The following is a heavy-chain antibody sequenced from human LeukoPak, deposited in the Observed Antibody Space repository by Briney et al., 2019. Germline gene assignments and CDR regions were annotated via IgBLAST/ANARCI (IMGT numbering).Heavy chain of an antibody. CDR1: GGSISSGDYY. V-gene: IGHV4-30-4*08. Sequence: SETLSLTCTVSGGSISSGDYYWSWIRQPPGKGLEWIGYIYYSGSTYYNPSLKSRVTISVDTSKNQFSLKLSSVTAADTAVYYCARSTTYCGGDCFAEYFQHWGQGTLVTVSS. CDR2: IYYSGST. J-gene: IGHJ1*01. CDR3: ARSTTYCGGDCFAEYFQH. D-gene: IGHD2-21*02.